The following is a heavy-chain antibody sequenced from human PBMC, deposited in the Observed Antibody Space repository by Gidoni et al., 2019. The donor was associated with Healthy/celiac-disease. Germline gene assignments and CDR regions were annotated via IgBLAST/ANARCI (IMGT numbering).Heavy chain of an antibody. V-gene: IGHV3-33*01. J-gene: IGHJ4*02. D-gene: IGHD4-17*01. CDR1: GFTFRRYG. Sequence: QVQLVASGGCVVQPGRSLRLSCAASGFTFRRYGMTWVRQAPGKGLEWGEVIWYDGSNKDYADSVKGRFTISRDNSKNTLYLQMNSLRAEDTAVYYCARFSARGDYDYWGQGTLVTVSS. CDR3: ARFSARGDYDY. CDR2: IWYDGSNK.